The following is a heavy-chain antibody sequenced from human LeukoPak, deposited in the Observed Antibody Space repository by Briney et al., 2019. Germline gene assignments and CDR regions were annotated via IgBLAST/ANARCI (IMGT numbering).Heavy chain of an antibody. CDR3: ASEQQLVGYYYYGMDV. D-gene: IGHD6-13*01. J-gene: IGHJ6*02. CDR2: IIPILGIA. Sequence: ASVKVSCKASRGTFPNYDISWVRQAPGQGLEWMGRIIPILGIANYAQKFQGRVTITADKSTSTVYMELSSLRSEDTAVYYCASEQQLVGYYYYGMDVWGQGTTVTVSS. CDR1: RGTFPNYD. V-gene: IGHV1-69*04.